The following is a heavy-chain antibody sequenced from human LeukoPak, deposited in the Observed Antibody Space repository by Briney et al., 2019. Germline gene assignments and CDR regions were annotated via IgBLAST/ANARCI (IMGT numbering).Heavy chain of an antibody. Sequence: SETLSLTCTVSDYSISSGYGYYWGWIRQPPGKGLERIGNIYHSGITYYNHFNSYLNSRVTISIDTSNIQFSLMLTSVTAADTAVYFCAALVSTRYYFDYWGQGTLVTVSS. CDR3: AALVSTRYYFDY. CDR2: IYHSGIT. V-gene: IGHV4-38-2*02. D-gene: IGHD5/OR15-5a*01. CDR1: DYSISSGYGYY. J-gene: IGHJ4*02.